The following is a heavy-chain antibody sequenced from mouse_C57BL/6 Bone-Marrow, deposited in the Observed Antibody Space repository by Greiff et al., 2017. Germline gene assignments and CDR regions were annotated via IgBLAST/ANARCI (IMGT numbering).Heavy chain of an antibody. V-gene: IGHV1-82*01. D-gene: IGHD1-1*01. CDR2: IYPGDGDT. CDR3: ARSRGSSWYFDV. J-gene: IGHJ1*03. CDR1: GYAFSSSW. Sequence: QVQLQQSGPELVKPGASVKISCKASGYAFSSSWMNWVKQRPGKGLEWIGRIYPGDGDTNYNGKFKGKATLTADESSSTAYMQLSSLPSEDSAVYFCARSRGSSWYFDVWGTGTTVTVSS.